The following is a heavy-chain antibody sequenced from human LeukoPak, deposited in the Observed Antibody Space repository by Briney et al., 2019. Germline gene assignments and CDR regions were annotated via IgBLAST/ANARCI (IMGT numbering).Heavy chain of an antibody. CDR3: ARDFLSDFWSGYYRNHWFDP. V-gene: IGHV4-61*01. J-gene: IGHJ5*02. CDR2: IYYSGST. D-gene: IGHD3-3*01. CDR1: GGSVSSGSYY. Sequence: SETLSLTCTVSGGSVSSGSYYWSWIRQPPGKGLEWIGYIYYSGSTNYNPSPKSRVTMSLDTSKKQFSLKLSSVTAADTAVYYCARDFLSDFWSGYYRNHWFDPWGQGTLVTVSS.